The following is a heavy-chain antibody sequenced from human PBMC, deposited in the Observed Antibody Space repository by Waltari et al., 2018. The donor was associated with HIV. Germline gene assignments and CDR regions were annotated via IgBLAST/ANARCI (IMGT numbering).Heavy chain of an antibody. D-gene: IGHD1-1*01. CDR1: GDRASTKNAA. V-gene: IGHV6-1*01. Sequence: QVQLQQSGPGLVKPSQTLSLTCALSGDRASTKNAAWNWIRQSPSRGLEWLGRTYYRSKWYNDYAESVKSRISINPDTSKNQFSLHLNSVTPEDTAVYYCARSPGRTSDFDYWGQGTLVTVSS. CDR2: TYYRSKWYN. J-gene: IGHJ4*02. CDR3: ARSPGRTSDFDY.